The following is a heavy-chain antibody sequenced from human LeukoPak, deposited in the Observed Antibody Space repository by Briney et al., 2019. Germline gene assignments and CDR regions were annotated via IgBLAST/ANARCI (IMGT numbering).Heavy chain of an antibody. CDR1: GFTFSSYA. V-gene: IGHV3-23*01. CDR2: ISGSGGST. CDR3: AKGNSYYYFDY. D-gene: IGHD4-11*01. J-gene: IGHJ4*02. Sequence: GGSLRLSCAASGFTFSSYAMSWVRQAPGKGLEWVSGISGSGGSTYYADSVKGRFTISRDNSKNTLYLHMNSLRAEDTAVYYCAKGNSYYYFDYWGQGILVTVSS.